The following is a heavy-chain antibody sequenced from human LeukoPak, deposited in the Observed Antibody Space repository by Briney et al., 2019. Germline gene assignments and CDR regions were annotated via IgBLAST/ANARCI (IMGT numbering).Heavy chain of an antibody. V-gene: IGHV1-69*04. D-gene: IGHD3-22*01. CDR1: GGTFSSYA. CDR2: NIPILGIA. J-gene: IGHJ5*02. Sequence: GASVKVSCKASGGTFSSYAISWVRQAPGQGLEWMGRNIPILGIANYAQKFQGRVTITADKSTSTAYMELSSLRSEDTAVYYCARTTYYYDSSGYGWFDPWGQGTLVTVSS. CDR3: ARTTYYYDSSGYGWFDP.